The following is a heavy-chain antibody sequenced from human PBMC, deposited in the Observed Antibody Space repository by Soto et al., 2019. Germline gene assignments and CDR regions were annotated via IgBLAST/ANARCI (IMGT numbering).Heavy chain of an antibody. V-gene: IGHV4-31*03. D-gene: IGHD6-19*01. CDR1: GGSISSGGYY. Sequence: QVQLQESGPGLVKPSQTLSLTCTVSGGSISSGGYYWSWIRQHPGKGLEWIGYIYYSGSTYYNPSLKIRVTISVDTSKNQFALKLSSVTAADTAVYYCARASPVAGRAGLVDRWCQGTLVTVSS. J-gene: IGHJ5*02. CDR3: ARASPVAGRAGLVDR. CDR2: IYYSGST.